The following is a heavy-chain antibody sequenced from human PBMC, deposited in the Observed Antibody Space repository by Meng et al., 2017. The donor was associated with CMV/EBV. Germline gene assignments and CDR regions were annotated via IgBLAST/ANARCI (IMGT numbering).Heavy chain of an antibody. D-gene: IGHD3-3*01. V-gene: IGHV3-23*01. CDR3: AKVLWSGYDYGMDV. J-gene: IGHJ6*02. CDR2: ISGSGGST. Sequence: GGSLRLSYAASGFTFSSYAMSWVRQAPGKGLEWVSAISGSGGSTYYADSVKGRFTISRDNSKNTLYLQMNSLRAEDTAVYYCAKVLWSGYDYGMDVWGQGTTVTVSS. CDR1: GFTFSSYA.